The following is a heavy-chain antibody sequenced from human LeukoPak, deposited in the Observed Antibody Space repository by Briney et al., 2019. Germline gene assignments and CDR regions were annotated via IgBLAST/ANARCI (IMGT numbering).Heavy chain of an antibody. CDR3: ARTYSSSDEFDY. CDR1: GYTFTSYY. V-gene: IGHV1-46*01. D-gene: IGHD6-13*01. J-gene: IGHJ4*02. Sequence: ASVKVSCKASGYTFTSYYIHWVRQAPGQGLEWMGIINPSGGSTTYAQKFQGRVAMTRDTSTSRVYMEVSSLRSEDTAVYYCARTYSSSDEFDYWGQGTLVTVSS. CDR2: INPSGGST.